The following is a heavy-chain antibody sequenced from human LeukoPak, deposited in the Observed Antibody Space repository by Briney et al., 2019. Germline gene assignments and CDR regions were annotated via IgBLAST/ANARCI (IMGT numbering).Heavy chain of an antibody. CDR3: ATSKGLWFGSDSYYYYGMDV. CDR2: FDPEDGET. D-gene: IGHD3-10*01. V-gene: IGHV1-24*01. CDR1: GYTLTELS. Sequence: ASVKVSCKVSGYTLTELSMHWVRQAPGKGLEWMGGFDPEDGETIYAQKFQGRATMTEDTSTDTAYMELSSLRSEDTAVYYCATSKGLWFGSDSYYYYGMDVWGKGTTVTVSS. J-gene: IGHJ6*04.